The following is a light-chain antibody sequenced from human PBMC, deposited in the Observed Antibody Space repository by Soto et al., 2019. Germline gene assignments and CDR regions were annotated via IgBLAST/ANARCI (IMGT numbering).Light chain of an antibody. CDR1: SSDVGGYNY. V-gene: IGLV2-14*01. J-gene: IGLJ1*01. Sequence: QSVLAQPASVSGSPGQSITISCTGTSSDVGGYNYVSWYQQHPGKAPQVMIYDVSNRPSGVSYRFSASKSGNTASLTISWLQAEDEADYFCSSYTSSGTYVFGTGTKVPVL. CDR3: SSYTSSGTYV. CDR2: DVS.